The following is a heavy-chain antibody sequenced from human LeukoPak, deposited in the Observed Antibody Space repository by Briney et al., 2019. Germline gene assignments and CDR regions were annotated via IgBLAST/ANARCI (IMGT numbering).Heavy chain of an antibody. Sequence: GGSLRLSCAASGFTFSSYAMSRVRQAPGKGLEWVSVISSGSGGSTDYADSVKGRFTISRDNFKNTVYLQMNSLRAEDTAVYYCAKPPKAAIVATINGRGECFDSWGQGALVTVSS. CDR2: ISSGSGGST. D-gene: IGHD5-12*01. CDR1: GFTFSSYA. CDR3: AKPPKAAIVATINGRGECFDS. V-gene: IGHV3-23*01. J-gene: IGHJ4*02.